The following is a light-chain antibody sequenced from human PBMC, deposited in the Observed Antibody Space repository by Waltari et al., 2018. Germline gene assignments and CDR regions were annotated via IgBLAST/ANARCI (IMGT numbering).Light chain of an antibody. J-gene: IGKJ4*01. CDR3: QQLHTYPLT. CDR2: AAS. V-gene: IGKV1-9*01. Sequence: DIQLTQSPSFLSASVGRRVIVTCRASQDIGTYLAWYQKKPGKAPHLLIYAASSLHTGVPSRFSAGGSGTLFTLTINRLQPEDFATYYCQQLHTYPLTFGGGTEVEL. CDR1: QDIGTY.